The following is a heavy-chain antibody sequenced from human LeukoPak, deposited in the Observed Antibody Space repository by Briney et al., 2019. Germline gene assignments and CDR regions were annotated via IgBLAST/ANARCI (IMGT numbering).Heavy chain of an antibody. CDR1: GGSFSGYY. V-gene: IGHV4-34*01. J-gene: IGHJ4*02. CDR2: INHSGST. CDR3: ARAPYYYGSGSYYGY. Sequence: SETLSLTCAVYGGSFSGYYWSWIRQPPGEGLEWIGEINHSGSTNYNPSLKSRVTISVDTSKNQFSLKLSSVTAADTAVYYCARAPYYYGSGSYYGYWGQGTLVTVSS. D-gene: IGHD3-10*01.